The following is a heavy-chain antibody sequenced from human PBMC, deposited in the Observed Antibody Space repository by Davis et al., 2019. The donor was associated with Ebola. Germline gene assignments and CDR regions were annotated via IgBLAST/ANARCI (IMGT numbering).Heavy chain of an antibody. CDR1: GFTFSSYG. D-gene: IGHD2-21*01. J-gene: IGHJ4*02. V-gene: IGHV3-30*02. CDR2: IRYDGSHK. CDR3: AKSIEGPIRGVGY. Sequence: GGSLRLSCAASGFTFSSYGIHWVRQAPGKGLEWVAFIRYDGSHKHYADSVKGRFTTSRDNSKNTLYLQMNSLRPEDTAVYYCAKSIEGPIRGVGYWGQGTLVTVSS.